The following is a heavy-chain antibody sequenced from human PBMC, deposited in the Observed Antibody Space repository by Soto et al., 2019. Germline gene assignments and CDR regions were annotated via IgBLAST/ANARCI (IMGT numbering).Heavy chain of an antibody. D-gene: IGHD2-2*01. Sequence: PGGSLRLSCAASGFTFRSFTMNWVRQAPGKGLEWVSTISSNSAYIYSTDALRGDFTISRDNAKNSLHIKENSLRAEDTAVYYCTRDASPDSCARGCFDLWGPGTLVTVSS. CDR3: TRDASPDSCARGCFDL. V-gene: IGHV3-21*01. CDR1: GFTFRSFT. CDR2: ISSNSAYI. J-gene: IGHJ5*02.